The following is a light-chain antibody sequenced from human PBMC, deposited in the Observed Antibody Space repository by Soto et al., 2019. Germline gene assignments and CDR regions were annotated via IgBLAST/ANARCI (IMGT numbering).Light chain of an antibody. Sequence: EIVMTQSPATLSVSQGERATLSYRASQSVSSNLAWYQQKPGHAPRLLIYGASTRATGIPARFSGSGSGTEFTLIISRLQSEDFAVYYCQQYKKLPRTFGQGTKVEIK. V-gene: IGKV3-15*01. CDR3: QQYKKLPRT. J-gene: IGKJ1*01. CDR1: QSVSSN. CDR2: GAS.